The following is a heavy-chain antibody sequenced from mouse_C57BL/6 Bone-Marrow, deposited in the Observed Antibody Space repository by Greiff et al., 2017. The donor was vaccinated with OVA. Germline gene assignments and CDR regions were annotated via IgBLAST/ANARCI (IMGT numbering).Heavy chain of an antibody. Sequence: EVNVVESGGGLVQPGGSLKLSCAASGFTFSDSCMNWVRQTPEKRLEWVAYISNGGGSTYYPDTVKGRFTISRNNAKNTLYLQMSRLKSEDTAMYCCARLDAMYYWGRGTAVTVSA. J-gene: IGHJ4*01. CDR1: GFTFSDSC. CDR3: ARLDAMYY. CDR2: ISNGGGST. V-gene: IGHV5-12*01.